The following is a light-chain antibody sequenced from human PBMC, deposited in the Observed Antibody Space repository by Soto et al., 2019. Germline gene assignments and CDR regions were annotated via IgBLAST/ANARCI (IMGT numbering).Light chain of an antibody. Sequence: QSVLTQPPSASGAPGQRVTISCTGTSSDVGSYNLVSWYQQHPGKAPKLMIYEGSKRPSGVSNRFSGSKSGNTASLTISGLQAEDEADYYCCSYAGSSTSGYVFGTGTKVTV. J-gene: IGLJ1*01. CDR2: EGS. CDR1: SSDVGSYNL. CDR3: CSYAGSSTSGYV. V-gene: IGLV2-23*01.